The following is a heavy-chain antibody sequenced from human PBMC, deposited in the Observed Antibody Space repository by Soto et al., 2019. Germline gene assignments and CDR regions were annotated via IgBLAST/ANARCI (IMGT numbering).Heavy chain of an antibody. Sequence: QVQLVESGGGVVQPGRSLRLSCAASGFTFSSYAMHWVRQAPGKGLEWVAVISYDGSNKYYADSVKGRFTISRDNSKNTLYLQMNSLRAEETAVYYCARGAVYYYDSSGYYYNWYFDLWGRGTLVTVSS. V-gene: IGHV3-30-3*01. CDR1: GFTFSSYA. D-gene: IGHD3-22*01. CDR2: ISYDGSNK. CDR3: ARGAVYYYDSSGYYYNWYFDL. J-gene: IGHJ2*01.